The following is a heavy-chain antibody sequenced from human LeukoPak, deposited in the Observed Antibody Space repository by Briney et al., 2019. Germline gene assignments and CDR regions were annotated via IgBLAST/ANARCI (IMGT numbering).Heavy chain of an antibody. D-gene: IGHD1-26*01. V-gene: IGHV4-61*02. CDR2: IYSSGTT. CDR1: GGSISSDSYY. Sequence: SETLSLTCTVSGGSISSDSYYCNWIRQSAGKGLEWIGRIYSSGTTNYNPSLKSRVTISGDTSKNQFSLKLSSVTAADTAVYYCARETSWDPIDYWGQGTLVTVSS. J-gene: IGHJ4*02. CDR3: ARETSWDPIDY.